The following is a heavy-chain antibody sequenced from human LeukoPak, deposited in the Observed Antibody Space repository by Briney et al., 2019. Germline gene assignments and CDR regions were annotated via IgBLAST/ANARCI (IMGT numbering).Heavy chain of an antibody. Sequence: GGSLRLSCAASGFTFSSYAMSWVRQAPGKGLEWVSAISGSGGSTYYADSVKGRFTISRDNSKNTLYLQMNSLRAEDTAVYYCAVQHIVVVTALPESYWGQGTLVTVSS. CDR3: AVQHIVVVTALPESY. CDR2: ISGSGGST. CDR1: GFTFSSYA. J-gene: IGHJ4*02. V-gene: IGHV3-23*01. D-gene: IGHD2-21*02.